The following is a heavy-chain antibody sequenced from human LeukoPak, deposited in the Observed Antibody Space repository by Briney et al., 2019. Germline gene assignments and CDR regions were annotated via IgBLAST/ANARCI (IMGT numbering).Heavy chain of an antibody. V-gene: IGHV3-30-3*01. CDR1: GFTFSNYA. J-gene: IGHJ4*02. Sequence: GGSLRLSCAASGFTFSNYAMHWVRQPPGKGLEWVAVIGYDGGNIYYADSVKGRFTISRDNSKNTLYLQMNSLRVEDTAVYYCARDRGYGSGKFDYWGQGTLVTVSS. CDR2: IGYDGGNI. CDR3: ARDRGYGSGKFDY. D-gene: IGHD3-10*01.